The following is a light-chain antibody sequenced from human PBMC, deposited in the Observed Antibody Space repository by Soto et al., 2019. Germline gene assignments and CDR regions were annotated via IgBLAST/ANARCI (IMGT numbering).Light chain of an antibody. CDR3: QQYYSYPAT. J-gene: IGKJ3*01. CDR2: AAS. Sequence: AIRMTQSPSSLSASTGDRVTITCRASQGISSYLAWYQQKPRKAPKLLIYAASTLQSGVPSRFSGGGSGTDFTLIISCLQSEDFATYYCQQYYSYPATFGPGTEVDIK. V-gene: IGKV1-8*01. CDR1: QGISSY.